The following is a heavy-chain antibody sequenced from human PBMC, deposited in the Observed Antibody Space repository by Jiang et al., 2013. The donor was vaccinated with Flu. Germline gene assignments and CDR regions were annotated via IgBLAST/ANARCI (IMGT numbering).Heavy chain of an antibody. CDR1: GYTFTSYG. CDR3: ARDPFKHIVGAPPSCY. V-gene: IGHV1-18*01. Sequence: SGAEVKKPGASVKVSCKASGYTFTSYGISWVRQAPGQGLEWMGWISAYNGNTNYAQKLQGRVTMTTDTSTSTAYMELRSLRSDDTAVYYCARDPFKHIVGAPPSCYWGQGTLVTVSS. D-gene: IGHD1-26*01. CDR2: ISAYNGNT. J-gene: IGHJ4*02.